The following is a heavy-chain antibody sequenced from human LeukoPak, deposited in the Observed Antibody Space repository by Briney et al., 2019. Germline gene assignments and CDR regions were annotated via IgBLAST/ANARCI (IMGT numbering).Heavy chain of an antibody. CDR3: AFSTVTHNTFDY. V-gene: IGHV4-38-2*02. J-gene: IGHJ4*02. CDR1: GYSISSGYY. CDR2: IYHSGST. D-gene: IGHD4-11*01. Sequence: SETLSLTCTVSGYSISSGYYWGWIRPPPGKGLEWVGSIYHSGSTYYNPSLKSRVTISVDTSKNQFSLQLSSVTAADTAEYYCAFSTVTHNTFDYWGQGTLVTVSS.